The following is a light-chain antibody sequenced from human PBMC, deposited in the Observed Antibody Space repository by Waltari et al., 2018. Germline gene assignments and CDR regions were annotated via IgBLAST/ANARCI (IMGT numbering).Light chain of an antibody. CDR1: NIGRKS. CDR3: QVWDSSSDHRV. Sequence: SYVLTQPPSVSVAQGQTARITCGGTNIGRKSVHWYQQKPGQAPGLVVYDDSDRPSGIPERFSGSNSGNTATLTISRVEAGDEADYYCQVWDSSSDHRVFGGGTKLTVL. V-gene: IGLV3-21*02. CDR2: DDS. J-gene: IGLJ2*01.